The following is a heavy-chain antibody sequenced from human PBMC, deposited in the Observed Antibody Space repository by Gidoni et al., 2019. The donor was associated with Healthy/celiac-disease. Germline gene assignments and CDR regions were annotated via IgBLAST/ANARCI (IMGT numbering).Heavy chain of an antibody. CDR3: AKDVGSGWYKYNWFDP. CDR2: IRYDVSNK. Sequence: QVQLVESGGGVVQPGGSLRLSCAASGFPFSSYGMHWVRQAPGKGLEWVAVIRYDVSNKYYADSVKCRFTISRDNSKNTLYLQMNSLRAEDTAVYYCAKDVGSGWYKYNWFDPWGQGTLVTVSS. V-gene: IGHV3-30*02. J-gene: IGHJ5*02. CDR1: GFPFSSYG. D-gene: IGHD6-19*01.